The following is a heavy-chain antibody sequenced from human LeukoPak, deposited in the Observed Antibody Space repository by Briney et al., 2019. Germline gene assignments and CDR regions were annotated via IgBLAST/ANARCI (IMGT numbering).Heavy chain of an antibody. J-gene: IGHJ4*02. Sequence: GASVKVSCKASGYTFTGYQMYWVRQASGQGLEWMGWINPKSGGTNYAQKFQDRVTMTSDTSISTAYMELSRLRSDDTAVYYCAMTYIGSYPDYWGQGTLVTVSS. CDR2: INPKSGGT. CDR3: AMTYIGSYPDY. D-gene: IGHD1-26*01. CDR1: GYTFTGYQ. V-gene: IGHV1-2*02.